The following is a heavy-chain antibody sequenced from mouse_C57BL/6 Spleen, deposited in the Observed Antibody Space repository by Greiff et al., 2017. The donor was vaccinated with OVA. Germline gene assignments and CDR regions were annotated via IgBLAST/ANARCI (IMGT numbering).Heavy chain of an antibody. J-gene: IGHJ1*03. D-gene: IGHD2-3*01. CDR1: GYTFTSYW. V-gene: IGHV1-69*01. CDR2: IDPSDSYT. Sequence: QVQLQQPGAELVMPGASVKLSCKASGYTFTSYWMHWVKQRPGQGLEWIGEIDPSDSYTNYNQKFKGKSTLTVDKSSSTAYMQLSSLTSEDSAVYYCARCDGCYDWYFDVWGTGTTVTVSA. CDR3: ARCDGCYDWYFDV.